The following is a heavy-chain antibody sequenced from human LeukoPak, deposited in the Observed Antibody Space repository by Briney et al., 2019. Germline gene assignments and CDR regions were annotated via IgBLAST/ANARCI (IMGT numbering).Heavy chain of an antibody. J-gene: IGHJ4*02. Sequence: ASVKVSCKASGYTFTSYGISWVRQAPGQGLEWMGWISAYNGNTNYAQKLQGRVTMTTDTSTSTANMELRSLRSDDTAVYYCASWGRDGYNSFDYWGQGTLVTVSS. CDR2: ISAYNGNT. V-gene: IGHV1-18*01. CDR3: ASWGRDGYNSFDY. D-gene: IGHD5-24*01. CDR1: GYTFTSYG.